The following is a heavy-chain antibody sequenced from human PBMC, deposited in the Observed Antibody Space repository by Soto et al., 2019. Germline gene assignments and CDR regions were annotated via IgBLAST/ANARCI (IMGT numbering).Heavy chain of an antibody. Sequence: PGGSLRFSCAASGFTFSTYSMNWVRQAPGKGLEWISYIDSESDTIFYADSVKGRFTISRDNAKNSLYLQMNSLRDEDTAIYYCARLYYDYVWGQGTTVTVSS. V-gene: IGHV3-48*02. CDR3: ARLYYDYV. CDR2: IDSESDTI. J-gene: IGHJ6*02. CDR1: GFTFSTYS. D-gene: IGHD3-3*01.